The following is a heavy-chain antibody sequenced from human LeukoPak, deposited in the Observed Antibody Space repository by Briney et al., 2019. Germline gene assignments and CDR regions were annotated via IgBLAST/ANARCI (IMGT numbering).Heavy chain of an antibody. Sequence: PSETLSLTCTVSGGSISNYYWSWIRQPPGKGLEWIGYIYYSGSTNYNPSLKSRVTISVDTSKNQFSLKLSSVTAADTAVYYCARGAYSSSWYPSGYYYYYMDVWGKGTTVTVSS. CDR1: GGSISNYY. CDR3: ARGAYSSSWYPSGYYYYYMDV. J-gene: IGHJ6*03. D-gene: IGHD6-13*01. V-gene: IGHV4-59*01. CDR2: IYYSGST.